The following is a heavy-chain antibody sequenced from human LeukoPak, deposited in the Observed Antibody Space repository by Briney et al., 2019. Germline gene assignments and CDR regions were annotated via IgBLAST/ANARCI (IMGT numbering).Heavy chain of an antibody. CDR3: ARDRWLQSEDYYMDV. V-gene: IGHV3-21*01. D-gene: IGHD5-24*01. Sequence: GGSLRLSCAASGFTFSIYSMNWVREAPGKGLEWGSYISTSSSYIYYADSVKGRFTISRDNARNSLYLQMNSLRAEDTAVYYCARDRWLQSEDYYMDVWGKGTTVTISS. CDR1: GFTFSIYS. J-gene: IGHJ6*03. CDR2: ISTSSSYI.